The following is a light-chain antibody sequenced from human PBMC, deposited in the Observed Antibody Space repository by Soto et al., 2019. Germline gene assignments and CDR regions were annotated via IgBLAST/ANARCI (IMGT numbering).Light chain of an antibody. J-gene: IGLJ3*02. CDR2: SDN. Sequence: QSVLTQPPSASGTPGQRVTISCSGSNSNIGSNTVNWYQQLPGTAPKLLIYSDNQRPSGVPDRFSGSKSGTSASLAISGLQSEDEADYYGATWDDSLNAWVFGGGTKLTVL. V-gene: IGLV1-44*01. CDR3: ATWDDSLNAWV. CDR1: NSNIGSNT.